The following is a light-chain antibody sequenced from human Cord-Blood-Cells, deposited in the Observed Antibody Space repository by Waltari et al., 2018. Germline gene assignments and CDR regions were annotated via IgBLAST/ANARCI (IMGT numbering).Light chain of an antibody. Sequence: QSVLTRPPSASGTPGQRVTIPCSGSSSNLGSNTVHWYQQLPGTAPKLLIYSNNQRPSGVPDRFSGSKSGTSASLAISGLQSEDEADYYCAAWDDSLNVVFGGGTKLTVL. CDR3: AAWDDSLNVV. V-gene: IGLV1-44*01. CDR1: SSNLGSNT. CDR2: SNN. J-gene: IGLJ2*01.